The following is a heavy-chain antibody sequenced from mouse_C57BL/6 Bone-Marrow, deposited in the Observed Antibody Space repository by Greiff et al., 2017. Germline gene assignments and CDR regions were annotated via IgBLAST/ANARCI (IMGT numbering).Heavy chain of an antibody. CDR2: FHPYNDDT. CDR3: ARGVNDGGYYFDY. D-gene: IGHD2-2*01. J-gene: IGHJ2*01. CDR1: GYTFTTYP. Sequence: VQLQQSGAELVKPGASVKMSCKASGYTFTTYPIEWMKQNHGKSLEWIGNFHPYNDDTKYNEKFKGKATLTVEKSSSTVYLERRRLTAEDSAVYDCARGVNDGGYYFDYWGQGTTLTVSS. V-gene: IGHV1-47*01.